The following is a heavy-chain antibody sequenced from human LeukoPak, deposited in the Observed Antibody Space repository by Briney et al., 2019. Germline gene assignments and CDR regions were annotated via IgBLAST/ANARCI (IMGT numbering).Heavy chain of an antibody. CDR2: IKEDGSEK. Sequence: GGSLRLSCSASGFTFSTYWMSWVRQAPGKGLEWVANIKEDGSEKDYVDSVKGRFTISRDNAKNSLYLQMNSLRAEDTAVYYCARAYSSSWYDAFDIWGQGTMVTVSS. J-gene: IGHJ3*02. CDR3: ARAYSSSWYDAFDI. CDR1: GFTFSTYW. D-gene: IGHD6-13*01. V-gene: IGHV3-7*01.